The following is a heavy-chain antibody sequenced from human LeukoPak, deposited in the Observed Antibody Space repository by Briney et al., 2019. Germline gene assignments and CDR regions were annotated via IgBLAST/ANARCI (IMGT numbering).Heavy chain of an antibody. CDR1: GGSISSGGYY. J-gene: IGHJ4*02. CDR3: AMTTVTTLAADY. Sequence: SETLSLTCTVSGGSISSGGYYWSWIRQHPGKGLEWIGYIYYSGSTYYNPSLKSRVTISVDTSKNQFSLKLSSVTAADTAVYYCAMTTVTTLAADYWGQGTLVTVSS. CDR2: IYYSGST. D-gene: IGHD4-17*01. V-gene: IGHV4-31*03.